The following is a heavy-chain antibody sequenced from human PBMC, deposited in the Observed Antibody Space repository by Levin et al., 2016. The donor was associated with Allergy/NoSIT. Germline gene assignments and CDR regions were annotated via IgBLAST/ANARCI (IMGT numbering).Heavy chain of an antibody. J-gene: IGHJ4*02. CDR2: IDDDGSTT. Sequence: GESLKISCAASGFTFRRYWMHWVRQAPGKGLVWVSRIDDDGSTTSYGDSVKGRFTISRDNTKNTLYLQMNTLRAEDTGVYYCARGGVSYYDTNVDHWGQGTLVTVSS. CDR1: GFTFRRYW. D-gene: IGHD3-22*01. V-gene: IGHV3-74*01. CDR3: ARGGVSYYDTNVDH.